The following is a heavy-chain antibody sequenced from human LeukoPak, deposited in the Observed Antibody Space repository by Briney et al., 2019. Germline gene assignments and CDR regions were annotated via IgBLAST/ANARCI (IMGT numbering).Heavy chain of an antibody. Sequence: PGGSLRLSCAASGFTFSSYAMSWARQAPGKGLEWVSAISGSGGSTYYADSVKGRFTISRDNSKNTLYLQMNSLRAEDTAVYYCAKLSTATNPTDYFDYWGQGTLVTVSS. J-gene: IGHJ4*02. CDR1: GFTFSSYA. V-gene: IGHV3-23*01. CDR2: ISGSGGST. D-gene: IGHD4-17*01. CDR3: AKLSTATNPTDYFDY.